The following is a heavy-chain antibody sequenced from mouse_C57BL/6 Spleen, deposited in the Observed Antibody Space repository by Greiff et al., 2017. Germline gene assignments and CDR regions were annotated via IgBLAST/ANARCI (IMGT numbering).Heavy chain of an antibody. Sequence: EVKLVESGGGLVKPGGSLKLSCAASGFTFSDYGMHWVRQAPEKGLEWVAYISSGSSTIYYADTVKGRFTISRDNAKNTLFLQMTSLRSEDTAMYYCARTGYITPVVATSYYFDYWGQGTTLTVSS. CDR3: ARTGYITPVVATSYYFDY. CDR1: GFTFSDYG. CDR2: ISSGSSTI. D-gene: IGHD1-1*01. V-gene: IGHV5-17*01. J-gene: IGHJ2*01.